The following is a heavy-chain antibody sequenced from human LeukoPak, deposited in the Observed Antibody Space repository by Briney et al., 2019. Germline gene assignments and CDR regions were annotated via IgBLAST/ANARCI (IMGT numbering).Heavy chain of an antibody. J-gene: IGHJ5*02. Sequence: SETLSLTCAVYGESFSGYYWNWIRQPPGKGLEWIGEINDSGSTNYNTSLKSRVTISVDTSKNQFSLKLSSVTAADTAVYYCARSPAAPSGTLFPDPWGQGTLVTVSS. CDR3: ARSPAAPSGTLFPDP. CDR1: GESFSGYY. V-gene: IGHV4-34*01. CDR2: INDSGST. D-gene: IGHD2-2*01.